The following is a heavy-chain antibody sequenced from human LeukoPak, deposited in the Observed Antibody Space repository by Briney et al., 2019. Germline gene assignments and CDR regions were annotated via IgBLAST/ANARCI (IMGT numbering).Heavy chain of an antibody. CDR1: GGTFSSYA. D-gene: IGHD4-11*01. J-gene: IGHJ4*02. V-gene: IGHV1-69*01. Sequence: GASVKVSCKASGGTFSSYAISWVRQAPGQGLEWMGGIIPIFGTANYAQKFQGRVTITADESTSTAYMELSSLRSEDTAVYYCARVGAMTTVTSVFDYWGQGTLVTVSS. CDR2: IIPIFGTA. CDR3: ARVGAMTTVTSVFDY.